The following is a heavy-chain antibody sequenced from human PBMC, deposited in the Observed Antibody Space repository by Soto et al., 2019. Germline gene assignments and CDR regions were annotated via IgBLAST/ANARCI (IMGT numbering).Heavy chain of an antibody. D-gene: IGHD1-1*01. CDR1: GFSLSTSGVG. J-gene: IGHJ4*02. CDR2: IYWDDDK. V-gene: IGHV2-5*02. CDR3: AHRNTELAYFDY. Sequence: QITLKESGPTLVKPTQTLTLTCTFSGFSLSTSGVGVGWIRQPPGKALEWLALIYWDDDKRYSPSLKSRLTITKDTSKNQVVLTMTNMDPVDTAPYYCAHRNTELAYFDYWGQGTLVTVSS.